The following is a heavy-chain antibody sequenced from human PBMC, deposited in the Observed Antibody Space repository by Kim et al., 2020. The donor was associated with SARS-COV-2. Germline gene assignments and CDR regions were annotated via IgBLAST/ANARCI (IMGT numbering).Heavy chain of an antibody. CDR2: IFYSGST. Sequence: SETLSLTCTVSGGSISSGGYYWSWIRQHPGKGLEWIGYIFYSGSTYYNPSLKSRVIISVDTSKNQFSLKLRSVTAADTAVYYCARDSGDILTGQPYNANYGFDYWGQGILVTVSS. CDR1: GGSISSGGYY. D-gene: IGHD3-9*01. V-gene: IGHV4-31*03. J-gene: IGHJ4*02. CDR3: ARDSGDILTGQPYNANYGFDY.